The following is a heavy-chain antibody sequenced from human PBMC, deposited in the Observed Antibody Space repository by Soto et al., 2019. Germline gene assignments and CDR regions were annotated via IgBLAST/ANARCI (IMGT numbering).Heavy chain of an antibody. CDR3: ARDILADRPQGGMDV. D-gene: IGHD6-6*01. Sequence: GASVKVSCKASGYTFTSYYMHWVRQAPGQGLEWMGIINPSGGSTSYAQKFQGRVTMTRDTSTSTVYMELSSLRSEDTAVYYCARDILADRPQGGMDVWGQGTTVTVSS. V-gene: IGHV1-46*01. CDR1: GYTFTSYY. CDR2: INPSGGST. J-gene: IGHJ6*02.